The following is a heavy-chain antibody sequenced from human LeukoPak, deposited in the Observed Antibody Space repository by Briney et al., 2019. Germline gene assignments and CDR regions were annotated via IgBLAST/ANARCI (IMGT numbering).Heavy chain of an antibody. CDR2: ISNNGGYT. J-gene: IGHJ1*01. Sequence: GGSLRLSCAASGFTFSSSAMSWVRQAPGKGLEWVSAISNNGGYTYYADSVKGRFTISRDNSKNTLYLQMNSLRAEDTAVYYCANTLGGYPEYFQHWGQGTLVTVSS. CDR3: ANTLGGYPEYFQH. CDR1: GFTFSSSA. V-gene: IGHV3-23*01. D-gene: IGHD3-16*01.